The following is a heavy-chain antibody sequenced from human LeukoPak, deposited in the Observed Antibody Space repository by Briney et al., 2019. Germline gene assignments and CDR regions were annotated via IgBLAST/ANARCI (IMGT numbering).Heavy chain of an antibody. Sequence: GGSLRLSCAASGFTVSSNYMSWVRQAPGKGLEWVSVIYSGGSTYYADSVKGRFTISRDNSKNTLYLQMNSLRAEDTAVYYCARTEKYYDSSGYYYVYFDYWGQGTLVTVSS. V-gene: IGHV3-66*01. CDR2: IYSGGST. CDR1: GFTVSSNY. CDR3: ARTEKYYDSSGYYYVYFDY. D-gene: IGHD3-22*01. J-gene: IGHJ4*02.